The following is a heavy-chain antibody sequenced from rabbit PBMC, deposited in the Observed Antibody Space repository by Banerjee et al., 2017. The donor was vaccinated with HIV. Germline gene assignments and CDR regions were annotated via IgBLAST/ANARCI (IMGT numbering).Heavy chain of an antibody. J-gene: IGHJ4*01. CDR2: IDGGSSGNT. Sequence: QEQLEESGGGLVKPGASLTLTCTASGFSFSGDYWICWVRQAPGKGLEWIACIDGGSSGNTVYATWAKGRFTISRTSSTTVALQMTSLTAADTATYFCARDLAGVIGWNFNLWGPGTLVTVS. D-gene: IGHD4-1*01. V-gene: IGHV1S45*01. CDR1: GFSFSGDYW. CDR3: ARDLAGVIGWNFNL.